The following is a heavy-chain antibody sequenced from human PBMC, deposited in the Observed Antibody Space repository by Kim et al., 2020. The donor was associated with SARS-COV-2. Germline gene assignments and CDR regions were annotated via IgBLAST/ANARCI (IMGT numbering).Heavy chain of an antibody. Sequence: GGSLRLSCAASGFTFSSYSMNWVRQAPGKGLEWVSSISSSSYIYYADSVKGRFTISRDNAKNSLYLQMNSLRAEDTAVYYCARVLVPYYYDSSGYYYTNYYGMDVWGQGTTVTVSS. CDR3: ARVLVPYYYDSSGYYYTNYYGMDV. CDR1: GFTFSSYS. D-gene: IGHD3-22*01. CDR2: ISSSSYI. J-gene: IGHJ6*02. V-gene: IGHV3-21*03.